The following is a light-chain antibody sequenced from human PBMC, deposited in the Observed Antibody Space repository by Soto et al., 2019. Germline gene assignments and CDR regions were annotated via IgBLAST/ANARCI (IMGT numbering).Light chain of an antibody. CDR2: EVS. V-gene: IGLV2-14*01. CDR3: SSYTSSLYV. CDR1: SSDVGGYNY. Sequence: QSPLTQPDSVSGSPGQSITIPCTGTSSDVGGYNYVSWYQQHPGKAPKLMIYEVSNRPSGVSNRFSGSKSGNTASLTISGLQAEDEADYYCSSYTSSLYVFGTGTKLTVL. J-gene: IGLJ1*01.